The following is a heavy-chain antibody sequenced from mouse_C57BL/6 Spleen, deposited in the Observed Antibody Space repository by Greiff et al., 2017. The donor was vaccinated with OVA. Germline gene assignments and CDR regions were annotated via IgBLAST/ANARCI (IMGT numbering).Heavy chain of an antibody. J-gene: IGHJ1*03. CDR3: AREDAMVTRYFDV. CDR2: IDPSDSET. D-gene: IGHD2-3*01. V-gene: IGHV1-52*01. Sequence: QVQLKQPGAELVRPGSSVKLSCKASGYTFTSYWMHWVKQRPIQGLEWIGNIDPSDSETHYNQKFKDKATLTVDKSSSTAYMQLSSLTSEDSAVYYCAREDAMVTRYFDVWGTGTTVTVSS. CDR1: GYTFTSYW.